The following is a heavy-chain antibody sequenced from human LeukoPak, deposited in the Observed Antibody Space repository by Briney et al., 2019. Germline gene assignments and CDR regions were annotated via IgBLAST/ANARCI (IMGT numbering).Heavy chain of an antibody. CDR2: IWYDGSNK. V-gene: IGHV3-33*01. CDR3: ASYGDRYYFDY. Sequence: GGSLRLSCAASGFTFSNYGMHCVRQAPGKGLEWVAVIWYDGSNKYYADSVKGRFTISRDNSKNTLYLQMNSLRAEDTAVYYCASYGDRYYFDYWGQGTLVTVSS. J-gene: IGHJ4*02. CDR1: GFTFSNYG. D-gene: IGHD4-17*01.